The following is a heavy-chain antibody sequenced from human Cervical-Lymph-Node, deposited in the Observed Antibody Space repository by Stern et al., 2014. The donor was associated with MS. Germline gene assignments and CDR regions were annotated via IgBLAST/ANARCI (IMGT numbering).Heavy chain of an antibody. V-gene: IGHV1-3*01. CDR1: GYTFTSYA. Sequence: VQLVESGAEVKKPGASVKVSCKASGYTFTSYAMHWVRQAPGQRLEWMGWINAGNGTTKYSQNVQGRVTITRDPSASTGYMELSSLRSEDTAVYYCARAVGATMFDYWGQGTLVTVSS. CDR2: INAGNGTT. J-gene: IGHJ4*02. D-gene: IGHD1-26*01. CDR3: ARAVGATMFDY.